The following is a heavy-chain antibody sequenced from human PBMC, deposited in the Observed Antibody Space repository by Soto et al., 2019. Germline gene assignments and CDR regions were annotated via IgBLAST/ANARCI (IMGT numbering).Heavy chain of an antibody. V-gene: IGHV3-7*01. Sequence: SGGSLRLSCAASGFTFSSYWMSWVRQAPGKGLEWVANIKQDGSEKYYVDSVKGRFTISRDNAKNSLYLQMNSLRAEDTAVYYCARDGHTEYPGSRVNNRRPDYWGQGTLVTVSS. D-gene: IGHD1-1*01. CDR3: ARDGHTEYPGSRVNNRRPDY. J-gene: IGHJ4*02. CDR2: IKQDGSEK. CDR1: GFTFSSYW.